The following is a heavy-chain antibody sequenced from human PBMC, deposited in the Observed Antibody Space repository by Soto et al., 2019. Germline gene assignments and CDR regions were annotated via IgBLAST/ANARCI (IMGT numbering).Heavy chain of an antibody. D-gene: IGHD3-3*01. CDR2: ISHDGRNE. J-gene: IGHJ5*02. CDR1: GFSFSTFA. V-gene: IGHV3-30*04. CDR3: ARAGLPDDFRSGSYWFDP. Sequence: QAYLVESGGGVVQPGRSLRLSCAASGFSFSTFALHWVRQAPGEGLEWVALISHDGRNEKYAESVKGRFTISRDNSKNTVYMQMDSLRLEDTGVYYCARAGLPDDFRSGSYWFDPWGQGTQVTVSS.